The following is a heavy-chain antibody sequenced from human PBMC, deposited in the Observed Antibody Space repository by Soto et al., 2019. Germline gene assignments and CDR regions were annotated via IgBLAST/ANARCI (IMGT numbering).Heavy chain of an antibody. Sequence: SETLSLTCAVSGGSISSGGYSWSWIRQPPGKGLEWIGYIYHSGSTYYNPSLKSRVTISVDRSKNQFSLKLSSVTAADTAVYYCSRYIAAAGTFDYSGQGTLVPVSS. V-gene: IGHV4-30-2*01. J-gene: IGHJ4*02. CDR2: IYHSGST. CDR1: GGSISSGGYS. D-gene: IGHD6-13*01. CDR3: SRYIAAAGTFDY.